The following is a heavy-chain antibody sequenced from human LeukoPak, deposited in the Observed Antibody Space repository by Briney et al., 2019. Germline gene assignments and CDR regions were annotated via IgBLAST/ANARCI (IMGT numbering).Heavy chain of an antibody. Sequence: PGGSRRLAWAASGFTFNNAWMSWVRQAPGKGLEWVGLIKSRTNGGTTDYAAPVKGRFTISRDDSKNTLYLQMNSLKTEDTAVYCCTTCLLAYSFDYWGQGTLVTVSS. CDR1: GFTFNNAW. D-gene: IGHD2-15*01. J-gene: IGHJ4*02. CDR3: TTCLLAYSFDY. CDR2: IKSRTNGGTT. V-gene: IGHV3-15*01.